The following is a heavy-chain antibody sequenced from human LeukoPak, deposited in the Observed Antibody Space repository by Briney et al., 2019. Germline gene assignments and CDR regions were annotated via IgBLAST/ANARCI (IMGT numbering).Heavy chain of an antibody. CDR1: GASVSSSH. V-gene: IGHV4-59*02. CDR2: LSYTGKT. D-gene: IGHD2/OR15-2a*01. J-gene: IGHJ4*02. CDR3: SEGYFEPFDH. Sequence: SETLSLTCVVSGASVSSSHWNWIRQLPGNGLEWIGCLSYTGKTDYNPSLTSRVTMSLDTSKNQVSLKLRSVTAADTAVYYCSEGYFEPFDHWGQGTLVTVSS.